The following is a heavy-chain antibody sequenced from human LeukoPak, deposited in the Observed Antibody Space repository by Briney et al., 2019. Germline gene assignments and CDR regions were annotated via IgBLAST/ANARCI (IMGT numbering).Heavy chain of an antibody. Sequence: GGSLRLSCAASGFTVSNAWMIWVRQAPGKGLEWVGRIKTKSEGGTTDCAAPVKGRFTISRDDSKNTLYLQMNSLKSEDTGVYYCTTEVGATAKGWGQGTLSPSPQ. CDR1: GFTVSNAW. J-gene: IGHJ4*02. CDR3: TTEVGATAKG. CDR2: IKTKSEGGTT. V-gene: IGHV3-15*01. D-gene: IGHD1-26*01.